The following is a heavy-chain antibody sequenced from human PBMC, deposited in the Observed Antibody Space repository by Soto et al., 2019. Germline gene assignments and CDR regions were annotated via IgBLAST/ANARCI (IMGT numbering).Heavy chain of an antibody. CDR1: GDSVSKYY. CDR2: IYTTRSP. D-gene: IGHD4-17*01. CDR3: ARSPAYGDYANLDT. Sequence: SETMSLTCTVSGDSVSKYYWNWIRQPAGKGLEWIGRIYTTRSPNYNPSLKSRVTMSVDTSKNQFSLKLNLSSVTAADTAVYYCARSPAYGDYANLDTWGQGTLVTVSS. J-gene: IGHJ5*02. V-gene: IGHV4-4*07.